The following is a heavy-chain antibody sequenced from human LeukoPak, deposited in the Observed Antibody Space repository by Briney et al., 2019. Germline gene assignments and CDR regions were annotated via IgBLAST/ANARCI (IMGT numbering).Heavy chain of an antibody. Sequence: SETLSLTCTVSGGSISSSSYYWGWIRQPPGKGLEWIGSIYYSGSTYYNPSLKSRVTISVDTSKNQFSLKLSSVTAADTAVYYCARGDYSNYPFYYYYGMDVWGQGTTVTVS. D-gene: IGHD4-11*01. V-gene: IGHV4-39*01. CDR2: IYYSGST. CDR1: GGSISSSSYY. J-gene: IGHJ6*02. CDR3: ARGDYSNYPFYYYYGMDV.